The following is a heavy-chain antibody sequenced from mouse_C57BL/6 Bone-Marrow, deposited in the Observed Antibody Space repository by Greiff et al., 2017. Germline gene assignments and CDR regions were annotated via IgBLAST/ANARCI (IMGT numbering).Heavy chain of an antibody. CDR3: ARSTMVRGFAY. D-gene: IGHD2-1*01. J-gene: IGHJ3*01. CDR1: GYTFTSYG. V-gene: IGHV1-81*01. Sequence: QVQLQQSGAELARPGASVKLSCKASGYTFTSYGISWVKQRTGQGLEWIGEIYPRSGNTYHNEKFKGKATLTADKSSSTAYMELRSLTSEDSAVYFCARSTMVRGFAYWGQGTLVTVSA. CDR2: IYPRSGNT.